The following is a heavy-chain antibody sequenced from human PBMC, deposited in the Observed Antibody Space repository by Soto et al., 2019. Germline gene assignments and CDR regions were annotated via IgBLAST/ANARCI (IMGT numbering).Heavy chain of an antibody. CDR3: ARDGRQGYDMDV. V-gene: IGHV3-48*02. J-gene: IGHJ6*02. CDR1: GFTFSSYA. Sequence: GGSLRLSCAASGFTFSSYAMSWVRQAPGKGLEWVSYISGASKTIYYADSLKGRFTISRDNAKNSLYLQMNSLRDEDTAVYYCARDGRQGYDMDVWGQGTTVTVSS. CDR2: ISGASKTI.